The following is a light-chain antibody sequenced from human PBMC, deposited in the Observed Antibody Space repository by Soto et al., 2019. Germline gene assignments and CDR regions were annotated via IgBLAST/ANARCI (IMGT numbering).Light chain of an antibody. CDR2: DVT. CDR1: SSDVGGFEY. J-gene: IGLJ1*01. CDR3: GSITRSSTSV. V-gene: IGLV2-14*01. Sequence: QSLLGQPASVSGSPGQSITISCTGTSSDVGGFEYVSWYQHQPGKAPKLIIYDVTKRPSGVSNRFSGSKSGNTASLTISGIQAEDEGDYYCGSITRSSTSVFGTGTKVTVL.